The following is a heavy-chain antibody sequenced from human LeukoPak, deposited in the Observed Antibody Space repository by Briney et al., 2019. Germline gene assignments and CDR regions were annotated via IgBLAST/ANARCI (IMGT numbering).Heavy chain of an antibody. CDR2: VNAGNSHT. CDR1: GYAFTNYA. D-gene: IGHD3-3*01. J-gene: IGHJ5*02. V-gene: IGHV1-3*01. CDR3: ARDGRITIFGVVHNWFDP. Sequence: ASVKVSRKASGYAFTNYAIQWVRQAPGQRLEWMGWVNAGNSHTRYSPKFQGRVTITRDTSASTAYMELSSLRSEDTAVYYCARDGRITIFGVVHNWFDPWGQGTLVTVSS.